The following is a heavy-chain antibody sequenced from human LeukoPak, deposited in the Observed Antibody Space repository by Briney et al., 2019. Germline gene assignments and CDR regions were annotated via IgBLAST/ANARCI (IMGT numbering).Heavy chain of an antibody. V-gene: IGHV4-4*02. CDR1: GGPISSTNW. CDR3: SRESGAFCPSGY. Sequence: PSETLSLTCGVSGGPISSTNWWSWVRQPPGQGLEWIGEISLTGETNYNPSLNGRVTMSLDESRNQLSLDLTSVTAADTAIYYCSRESGAFCPSGYWGQGTLVIVPP. J-gene: IGHJ4*02. CDR2: ISLTGET. D-gene: IGHD1-26*01.